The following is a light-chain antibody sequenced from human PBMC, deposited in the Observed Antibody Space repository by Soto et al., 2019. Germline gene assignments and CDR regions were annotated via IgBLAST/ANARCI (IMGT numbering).Light chain of an antibody. CDR2: TAS. CDR1: QGISSW. CDR3: QQANRFPLT. Sequence: DIQMTQSPSSVSAPVGDRVTITCRASQGISSWLGWYQQKPGKAPNLLIHTASSLQSGVPSRFSGSGSGTDFTLTISSLQPEDFATYYCQQANRFPLTFGGGTKVEIK. V-gene: IGKV1-12*01. J-gene: IGKJ4*02.